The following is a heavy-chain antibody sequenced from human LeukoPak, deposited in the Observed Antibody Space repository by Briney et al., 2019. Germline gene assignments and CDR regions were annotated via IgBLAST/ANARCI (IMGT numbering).Heavy chain of an antibody. CDR3: IMYNSGWN. V-gene: IGHV3-74*01. Sequence: GGSLRLSCAASGITSSSNWMHWVRQAPGKGLVWVSRINSDGSTTNYADSVRGRFTISRDNAKNTLYLQMNSLRDEDTAMYYCIMYNSGWNWGQGTLVTVSS. J-gene: IGHJ4*02. CDR1: GITSSSNW. CDR2: INSDGSTT. D-gene: IGHD6-19*01.